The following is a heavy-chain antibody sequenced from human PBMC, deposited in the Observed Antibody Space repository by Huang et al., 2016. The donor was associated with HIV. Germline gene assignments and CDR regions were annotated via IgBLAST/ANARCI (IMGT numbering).Heavy chain of an antibody. V-gene: IGHV3-21*06. Sequence: EVQLVESGGGLVKPGGSLRLSCAASGFAFNPYIMNWVSQARGKVLGWVSCSTGSSTYVYYADSVEGRFTISRDNAKNLLYLQMNSLGAEDTAIFYCARDFGDTGIAFKAFDLWDQGTMVTVSP. CDR3: ARDFGDTGIAFKAFDL. D-gene: IGHD5-18*01. CDR1: GFAFNPYI. CDR2: STGSSTYV. J-gene: IGHJ3*01.